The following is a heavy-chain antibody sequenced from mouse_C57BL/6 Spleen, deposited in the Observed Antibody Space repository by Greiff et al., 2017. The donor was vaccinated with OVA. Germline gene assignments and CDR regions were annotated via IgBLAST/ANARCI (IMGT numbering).Heavy chain of an antibody. J-gene: IGHJ2*01. V-gene: IGHV5-6*01. Sequence: EVKLMESGGDLVKPGGSLKLSCAASGFTFSSYGMSWVRQTPDKRLEWVATISSGGSYTYYPDSVKGRFTISRDNAKNTLYLQMSSLKSEDTAMYYCARHPYLDYWGQGTTLTVSS. CDR2: ISSGGSYT. CDR3: ARHPYLDY. CDR1: GFTFSSYG.